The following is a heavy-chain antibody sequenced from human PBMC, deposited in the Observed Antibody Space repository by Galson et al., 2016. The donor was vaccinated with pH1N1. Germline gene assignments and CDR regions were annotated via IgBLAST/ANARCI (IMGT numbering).Heavy chain of an antibody. D-gene: IGHD3-3*01. Sequence: SLRLSCAVSGFTFSIFGMSWLRQAPGKGLEWISAISGVGDSTYHADSVKGRFTISRDNSKNTLNLQMSSLRVEDTAVYYCAKHDGSGYYYSRRLHWGQGTLVTVSS. V-gene: IGHV3-23*01. CDR3: AKHDGSGYYYSRRLH. J-gene: IGHJ4*02. CDR1: GFTFSIFG. CDR2: ISGVGDST.